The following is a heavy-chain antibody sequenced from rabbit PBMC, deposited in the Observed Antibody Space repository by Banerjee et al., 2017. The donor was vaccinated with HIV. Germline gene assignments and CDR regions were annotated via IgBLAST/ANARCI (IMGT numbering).Heavy chain of an antibody. V-gene: IGHV1S45*01. CDR1: GFSFSSSYW. D-gene: IGHD4-1*01. CDR2: IDTGSNGNT. Sequence: QEQLEESGGDLVKPEGSLPLTCTASGFSFSSSYWICWVRQAPGKGLEWIACIDTGSNGNTHYASWAKGRFTISKTSSTTVTLQMTSLTAADTATYFCARDLAGVIGWNFDLWGPGTLVTVS. J-gene: IGHJ4*01. CDR3: ARDLAGVIGWNFDL.